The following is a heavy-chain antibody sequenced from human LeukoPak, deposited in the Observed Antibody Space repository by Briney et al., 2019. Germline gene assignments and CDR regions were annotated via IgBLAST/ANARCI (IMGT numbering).Heavy chain of an antibody. V-gene: IGHV4-61*02. D-gene: IGHD3-9*01. CDR3: ARDREVRYFDWLEAFDI. J-gene: IGHJ3*02. CDR1: GGSISSGSYY. Sequence: SETLSLTCTVSGGSISSGSYYWSWIRQPAGKGLEWIGRIYTSGSTNYNPSLKSRVTISVDTSKNQFSLKLSSVTAADTAVYYCARDREVRYFDWLEAFDIWGQGTMVTVSS. CDR2: IYTSGST.